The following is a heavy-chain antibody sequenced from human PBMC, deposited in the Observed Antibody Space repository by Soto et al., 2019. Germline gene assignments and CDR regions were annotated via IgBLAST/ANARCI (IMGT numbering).Heavy chain of an antibody. V-gene: IGHV4-39*01. J-gene: IGHJ5*02. CDR2: IYYSGST. Sequence: SETLSLTCTVSGGSISSSSYYWGWIRQPPGKGLEWIGSIYYSGSTYYNPSLKSRVTISVDTSKNQFSLKLSSVTAADTAVYYCALQYYFGAPFDPWGQGTLVTVSS. CDR3: ALQYYFGAPFDP. CDR1: GGSISSSSYY. D-gene: IGHD3-10*01.